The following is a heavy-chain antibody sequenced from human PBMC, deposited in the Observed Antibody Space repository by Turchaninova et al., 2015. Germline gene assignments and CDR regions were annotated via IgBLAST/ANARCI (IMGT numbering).Heavy chain of an antibody. CDR3: STDPPKTGGRYFDL. D-gene: IGHD1-1*01. CDR1: GLTFRNLW. Sequence: VESGGGLVEPGGSLRLSCAVSGLTFRNLWMNWVRQTPGKGLEWIGLIRSNVNGGTTDYTAPVKGRFTISRDDSKNTLFLQMNSLRTDDTGINYCSTDPPKTGGRYFDLWGRGALVTVSS. J-gene: IGHJ2*01. V-gene: IGHV3-15*01. CDR2: IRSNVNGGTT.